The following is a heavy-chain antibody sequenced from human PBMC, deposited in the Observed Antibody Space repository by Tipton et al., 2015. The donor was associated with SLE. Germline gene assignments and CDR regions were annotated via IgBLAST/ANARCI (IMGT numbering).Heavy chain of an antibody. CDR2: IYTSGST. V-gene: IGHV4-4*07. Sequence: TLSLTCTVSGGSISSYYWSWIRQPAGKGLEWIGRIYTSGSTHYNPSLKSRVTMSVDTSKNQFSLKLSSVTAADTAVYYCARNSLAAAVYYFDYWGQGTLVTVSS. CDR3: ARNSLAAAVYYFDY. D-gene: IGHD6-13*01. J-gene: IGHJ4*02. CDR1: GGSISSYY.